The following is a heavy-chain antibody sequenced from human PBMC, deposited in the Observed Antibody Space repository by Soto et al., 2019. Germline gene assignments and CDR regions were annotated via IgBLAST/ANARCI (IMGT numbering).Heavy chain of an antibody. CDR1: EFTFKTYT. D-gene: IGHD2-15*01. Sequence: PGGSLRLSCAASEFTFKTYTMAWVRQAPAMWLVWVSSISGSGGSPSYADSVQGRFTISRDNSRNTLSLQMNSLRAEDTATYYCAKARCSGNSCYVPDYWGHGSLVTVSS. V-gene: IGHV3-23*01. CDR2: ISGSGGSP. CDR3: AKARCSGNSCYVPDY. J-gene: IGHJ4*01.